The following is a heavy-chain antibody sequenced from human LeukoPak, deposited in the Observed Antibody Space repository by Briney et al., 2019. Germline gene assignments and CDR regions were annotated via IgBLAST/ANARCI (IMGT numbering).Heavy chain of an antibody. CDR1: GGSISSYY. D-gene: IGHD3-22*01. J-gene: IGHJ4*02. V-gene: IGHV4-4*07. CDR3: AGTSTYYYDSSGVKNFDY. Sequence: SETLSLTCTVSGGSISSYYWSWIRQPAGKGLEWIGRIYTSGSTNYNPSLKSRVTMSVDTSKNQFSLKLSSVTAADTAVYYCAGTSTYYYDSSGVKNFDYWGQGTLVTVSS. CDR2: IYTSGST.